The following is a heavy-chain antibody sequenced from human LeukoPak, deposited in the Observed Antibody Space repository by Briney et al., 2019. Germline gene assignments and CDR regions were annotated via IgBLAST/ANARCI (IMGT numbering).Heavy chain of an antibody. CDR1: GGTFSSYA. D-gene: IGHD2-15*01. CDR2: IIPILGIA. V-gene: IGHV1-69*04. J-gene: IGHJ5*02. CDR3: EYCSGGSCYPGVS. Sequence: GASVKVSCKASGGTFSSYAISWVRQAPGQGLEWMGRIIPILGIANYAQKFQGRVTITADKSTSTAYMELSSLRSEDTAVYYCEYCSGGSCYPGVSWGQGTLVTVSS.